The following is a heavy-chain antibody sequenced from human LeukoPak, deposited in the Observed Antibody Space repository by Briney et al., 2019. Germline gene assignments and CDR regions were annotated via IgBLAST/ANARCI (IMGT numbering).Heavy chain of an antibody. J-gene: IGHJ4*02. CDR1: GFTVSSNY. CDR2: IYSCGST. D-gene: IGHD3-10*01. Sequence: GGSLRLSCAASGFTVSSNYMSWVRQAPGKGLEWVSVIYSCGSTYYADSVKGRFTISRDNSKNTLYLQMNSLRAEDTAVYYCTRFTQARGRNFDYWGQGTLVTVSS. V-gene: IGHV3-66*03. CDR3: TRFTQARGRNFDY.